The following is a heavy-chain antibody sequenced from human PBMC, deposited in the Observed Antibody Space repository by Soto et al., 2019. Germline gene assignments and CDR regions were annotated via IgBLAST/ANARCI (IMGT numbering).Heavy chain of an antibody. CDR1: GGSISSSSYY. V-gene: IGHV4-39*01. D-gene: IGHD3-16*01. Sequence: QLQLQESGPGLVKPSETLSLTCTVSGGSISSSSYYWGWIRQPPGKGLEWIGSIYYSGSTYYNPSLTSRVTLSVDTSKNQCSLKLRSVPAADTAVYYCAKTGWGRHAGMDVWGQGTTVTVSS. CDR2: IYYSGST. CDR3: AKTGWGRHAGMDV. J-gene: IGHJ6*02.